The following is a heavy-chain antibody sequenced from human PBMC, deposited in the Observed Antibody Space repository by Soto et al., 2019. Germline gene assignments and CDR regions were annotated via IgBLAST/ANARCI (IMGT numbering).Heavy chain of an antibody. Sequence: PGRSMRLPCAASGFTFSSYAMRRVRQAPGKGLEWVSAISGSGGSTYYADSVKGRFTISRDNSKNTLYLQMNSLRAEDTAVYYCAKDLARRIVVATSDPPLDYWGQGTLVTVSS. V-gene: IGHV3-23*01. D-gene: IGHD1-26*01. CDR3: AKDLARRIVVATSDPPLDY. J-gene: IGHJ4*02. CDR1: GFTFSSYA. CDR2: ISGSGGST.